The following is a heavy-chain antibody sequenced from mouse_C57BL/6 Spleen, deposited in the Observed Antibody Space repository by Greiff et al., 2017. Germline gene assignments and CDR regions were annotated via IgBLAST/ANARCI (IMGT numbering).Heavy chain of an antibody. J-gene: IGHJ2*01. Sequence: VQLQESDAELVKPGASVTISCKVSGYTFTDHTIHWMKQRPEQGLEWIGYIYPRDGSTKYNEKFKGKATLTAHKSSSTAYMQLNRLTSEDSSFYFCARAGGHYCFDYWGQGTTLTVSS. CDR3: ARAGGHYCFDY. CDR1: GYTFTDHT. CDR2: IYPRDGST. V-gene: IGHV1-78*01. D-gene: IGHD2-13*01.